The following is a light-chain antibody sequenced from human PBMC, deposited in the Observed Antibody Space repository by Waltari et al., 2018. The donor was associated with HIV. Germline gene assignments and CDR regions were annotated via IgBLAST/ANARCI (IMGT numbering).Light chain of an antibody. CDR1: RANIGSNS. V-gene: IGLV1-44*01. CDR2: YND. CDR3: ETWDSSLNAVV. Sequence: QSVLTQPRSASGTPGQGVTISCSGSRANIGSNSVNWYQQFPGEAPTLLIYYNDQRPAGVRDRFAGSKSGTSASLAFSGLQSEDEADYYCETWDSSLNAVVFGGGTKLTVL. J-gene: IGLJ2*01.